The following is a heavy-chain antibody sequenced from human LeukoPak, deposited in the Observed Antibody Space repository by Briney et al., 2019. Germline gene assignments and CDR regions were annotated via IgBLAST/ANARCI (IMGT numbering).Heavy chain of an antibody. V-gene: IGHV4-59*13. CDR2: MYYSGST. D-gene: IGHD3-10*01. Sequence: SETLSLTCTVSGCSINSFYWSWIRQPPGKGLEWIGYMYYSGSTNYNPSLKSRVTISVGTSKNQFSLKLSSVTAADTAVYYCARANYYGSGSYQHFFDYWGQGTLVTVSS. J-gene: IGHJ4*02. CDR3: ARANYYGSGSYQHFFDY. CDR1: GCSINSFY.